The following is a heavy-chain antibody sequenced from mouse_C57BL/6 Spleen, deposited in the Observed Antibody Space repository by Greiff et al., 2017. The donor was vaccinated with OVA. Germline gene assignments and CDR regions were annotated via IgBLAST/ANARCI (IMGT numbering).Heavy chain of an antibody. D-gene: IGHD2-1*01. CDR3: AKNYGNYLHAMDY. CDR2: IDPSDSYT. CDR1: GYTFTSYW. V-gene: IGHV1-50*01. Sequence: QVQLQQPGAELVKPGASVKLSCKASGYTFTSYWMQWVKQRPGQGLEWIGEIDPSDSYTNYNQKFKGKATLTVDTSSSTAYMQLSSLTSEDSAVYYCAKNYGNYLHAMDYWGQGTSVTVSS. J-gene: IGHJ4*01.